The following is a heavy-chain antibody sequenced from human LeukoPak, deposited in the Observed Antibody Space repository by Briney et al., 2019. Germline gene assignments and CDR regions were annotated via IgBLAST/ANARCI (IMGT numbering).Heavy chain of an antibody. CDR2: IYSGGST. Sequence: GGSLRLSCAASGFTVSSNYMSWVRQAPGKGPEWVSVIYSGGSTYYADSVKGRFTISRDNAKSSLYLQMSSLRGDDTALYYCVNVETGYWGQGTLVTVSS. CDR1: GFTVSSNY. J-gene: IGHJ4*02. V-gene: IGHV3-53*01. CDR3: VNVETGY.